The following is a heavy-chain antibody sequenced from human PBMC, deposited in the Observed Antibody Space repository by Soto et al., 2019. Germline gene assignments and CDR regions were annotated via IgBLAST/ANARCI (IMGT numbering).Heavy chain of an antibody. CDR3: TRGPYYDIRLDE. D-gene: IGHD3-22*01. V-gene: IGHV3-7*01. Sequence: XGSLSLSVAASGFTFTSSCMSWVRQAPGKGLEWVANIRQDGNEKYYVDSVKGRFTISRDNTENSLYLEMNGLRIEDAAVYYCTRGPYYDIRLDEWGQGTLVTVSS. CDR2: IRQDGNEK. CDR1: GFTFTSSC. J-gene: IGHJ4*02.